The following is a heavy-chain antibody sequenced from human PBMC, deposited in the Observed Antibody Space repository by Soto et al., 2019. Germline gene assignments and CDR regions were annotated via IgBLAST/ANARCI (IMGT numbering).Heavy chain of an antibody. V-gene: IGHV1-2*04. CDR1: GYTFTSYG. CDR3: ARGQGSSSWLYYYGMDV. D-gene: IGHD6-13*01. CDR2: INPNSGGT. Sequence: GASVKVSCKASGYTFTSYGISWVRQAPGQGLEWMAWINPNSGGTKYAQKFQGWVTVTRDTSISTVFMELSRLKSDDTAVYYCARGQGSSSWLYYYGMDVWGQGTTVTVS. J-gene: IGHJ6*02.